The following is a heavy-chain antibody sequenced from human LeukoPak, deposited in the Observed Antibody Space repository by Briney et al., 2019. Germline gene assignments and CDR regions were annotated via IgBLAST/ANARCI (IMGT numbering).Heavy chain of an antibody. CDR1: GGSISSYY. CDR2: IYYSGST. V-gene: IGHV4-59*01. D-gene: IGHD4-11*01. Sequence: KPSQTLSLTCTVSGGSISSYYWSCIRQPPGKGLEWIGYIYYSGSTNYNPSLKSRVTISVDTSKNQFSLKLSSVTAADTAVYYCARDRGTVTLNYWGQGTLVTVSS. CDR3: ARDRGTVTLNY. J-gene: IGHJ4*02.